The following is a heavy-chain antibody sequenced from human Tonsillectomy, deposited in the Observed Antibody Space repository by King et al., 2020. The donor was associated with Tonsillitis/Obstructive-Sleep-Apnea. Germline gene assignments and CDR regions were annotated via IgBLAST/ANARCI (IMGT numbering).Heavy chain of an antibody. CDR1: GVSIISRNW. CDR2: VYHIGST. J-gene: IGHJ4*02. CDR3: ARASFDY. V-gene: IGHV4-4*02. Sequence: VQLQESGPGLVKPSGTLSLTCAVSGVSIISRNWWSWCRQPPEKGLEWIGSVYHIGSTNYNPSLKSRVTISVDKSKNPFSLKLNSVTAADTAVYYCARASFDYWGQGTLVTVSS.